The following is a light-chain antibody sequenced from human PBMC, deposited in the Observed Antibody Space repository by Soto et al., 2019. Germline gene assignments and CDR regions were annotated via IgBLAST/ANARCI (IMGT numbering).Light chain of an antibody. J-gene: IGLJ1*01. CDR3: NSYTSSSTPDV. CDR1: TSDVGSYDY. V-gene: IGLV2-14*01. CDR2: EVS. Sequence: QSVLTQPVSVSGSPGQSITISCTGTTSDVGSYDYVSWYQQHPGKAPKLMIYEVSNRPSGVSNRFSGSKSGNTASLTISGLQAEDEADYYCNSYTSSSTPDVFGTGTKLTVL.